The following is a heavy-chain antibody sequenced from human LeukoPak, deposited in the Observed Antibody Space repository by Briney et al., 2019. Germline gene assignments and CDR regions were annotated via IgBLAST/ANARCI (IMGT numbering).Heavy chain of an antibody. Sequence: SVKVSCKTSGYPFSTWEINGVRQAAGQGLEWLGWVHPDSGNTDYAQKFRGRVTMSRDTSTSTAYMELSGLRLDDTAVYFCARGPRNDPWGQGTLVTVSS. CDR2: VHPDSGNT. V-gene: IGHV1-8*01. J-gene: IGHJ5*02. CDR3: ARGPRNDP. CDR1: GYPFSTWE. D-gene: IGHD1-14*01.